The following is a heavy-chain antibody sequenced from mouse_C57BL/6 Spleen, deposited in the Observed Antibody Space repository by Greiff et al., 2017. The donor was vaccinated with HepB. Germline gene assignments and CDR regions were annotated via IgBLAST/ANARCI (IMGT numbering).Heavy chain of an antibody. CDR3: TTEGTTVVARDYAMDY. CDR1: GFNIKDDY. CDR2: IDPENGDT. Sequence: VQLQQSGAELVRPGASVKLSCTASGFNIKDDYMHWVKQRPEQGLEWIGWIDPENGDTEYASKFQGKATITADTSSNTAYLQLSSLTSEDTAVYYCTTEGTTVVARDYAMDYWGQGTSVTVAS. V-gene: IGHV14-4*01. J-gene: IGHJ4*01. D-gene: IGHD1-1*01.